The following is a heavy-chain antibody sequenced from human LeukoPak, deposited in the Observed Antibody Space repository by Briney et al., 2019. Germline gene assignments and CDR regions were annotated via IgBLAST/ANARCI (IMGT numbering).Heavy chain of an antibody. J-gene: IGHJ4*02. CDR1: GFTFSSYA. Sequence: GGSLRLSCAASGFTFSSYAMSWVRQAPGKGLEWVSAISGSGGTTFYADSVKGRFTISRDNSKKTLYLQMNSLGAEDTAVYYCAKEPGYSSGRPFDFWGQGTLVTVSS. CDR2: ISGSGGTT. D-gene: IGHD6-19*01. V-gene: IGHV3-23*01. CDR3: AKEPGYSSGRPFDF.